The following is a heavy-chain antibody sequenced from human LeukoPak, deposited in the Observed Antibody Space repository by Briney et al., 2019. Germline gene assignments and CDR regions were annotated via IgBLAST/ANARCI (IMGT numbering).Heavy chain of an antibody. D-gene: IGHD3-22*01. CDR1: GFSVSTYA. Sequence: GGSLRLSCEASGFSVSTYALSWVRQTPEKGLEWVSSVRGSSDRTYYADSVKGRCTISRDTSKDTLYLQMNSLRAEDTAVYYCARDHSSGYPEDYFDYWGQGTLVTVSS. CDR2: VRGSSDRT. CDR3: ARDHSSGYPEDYFDY. V-gene: IGHV3-23*01. J-gene: IGHJ4*02.